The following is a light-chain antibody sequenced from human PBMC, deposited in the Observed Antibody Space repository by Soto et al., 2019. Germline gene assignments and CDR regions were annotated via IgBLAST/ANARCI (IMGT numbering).Light chain of an antibody. CDR3: QQYNNWPPMA. Sequence: IVMTQSPATLSVSPGERATLSCRASQSVSSNLAWYQQKPGRAPRLLIYGASTRATGIPARFSGSGSGTEFTLTISSLQSEDFAVYYCQQYNNWPPMAFGQGTKVEIK. CDR2: GAS. V-gene: IGKV3-15*01. CDR1: QSVSSN. J-gene: IGKJ1*01.